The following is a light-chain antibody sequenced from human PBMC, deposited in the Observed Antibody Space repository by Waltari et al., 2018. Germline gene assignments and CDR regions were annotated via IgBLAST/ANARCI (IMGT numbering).Light chain of an antibody. V-gene: IGKV3-20*01. J-gene: IGKJ3*01. CDR1: QSVRSSY. Sequence: ETVLTQSPGTLSLSPGERATLSCRASQSVRSSYLAWYQQKPGQAPRLLIDGASSRATGIPDRFSGSRSGTDFTLTISRLEPEDFAVYYCQQYVNTRLTFGPGTKVDIK. CDR2: GAS. CDR3: QQYVNTRLT.